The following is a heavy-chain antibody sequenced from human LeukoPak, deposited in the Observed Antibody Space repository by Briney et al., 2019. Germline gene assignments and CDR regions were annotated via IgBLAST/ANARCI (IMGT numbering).Heavy chain of an antibody. J-gene: IGHJ4*02. CDR1: GGSISGYY. CDR3: ARGPYCTSAGCYFDY. Sequence: SETLSLTCTVSGGSISGYYWSWIQQPAGKGLEWIGRIYTSGSTNYNPSLKSRVTMSVDTSKNQFSLKLSSVTAADTAVYFCARGPYCTSAGCYFDYWGQGTLVTVSS. D-gene: IGHD2-2*01. CDR2: IYTSGST. V-gene: IGHV4-4*07.